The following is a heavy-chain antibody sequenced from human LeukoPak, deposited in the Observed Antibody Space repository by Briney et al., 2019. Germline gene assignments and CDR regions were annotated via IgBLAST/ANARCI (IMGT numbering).Heavy chain of an antibody. D-gene: IGHD6-13*01. V-gene: IGHV4-39*01. CDR1: GGSISSSSYY. CDR2: IYYSGST. Sequence: SETLSLTCTVSGGSISSSSYYWGWIRQPPGKGLEWIGSIYYSGSTYYNPSLKSRVTISVDTSKNQFSLKLSSVTAADTAVYYCAGVGYSSSWYEGYWGQGTLVTVSS. CDR3: AGVGYSSSWYEGY. J-gene: IGHJ4*02.